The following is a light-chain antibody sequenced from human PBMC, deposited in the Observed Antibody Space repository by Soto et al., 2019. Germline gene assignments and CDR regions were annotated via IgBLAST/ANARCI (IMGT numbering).Light chain of an antibody. V-gene: IGKV3-20*01. J-gene: IGKJ3*01. CDR3: QQHGSSPPEYT. CDR1: QSVSSNY. CDR2: GTS. Sequence: EIVLTQSPGTLSLSAGERVTLSCRASQSVSSNYLAWYQQKPGQAPRLLIFGTSSRATGITDRFSGGGAGTNFTLTINSLEPDDFALYYCQQHGSSPPEYTFGPGTKLDIK.